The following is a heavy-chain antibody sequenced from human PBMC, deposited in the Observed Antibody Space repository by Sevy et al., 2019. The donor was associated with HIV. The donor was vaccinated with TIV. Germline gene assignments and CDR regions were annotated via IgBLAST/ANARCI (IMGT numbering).Heavy chain of an antibody. D-gene: IGHD3-10*01. CDR2: ISHDGRNNK. J-gene: IGHJ4*02. CDR3: ARDRGEILSSAFNY. V-gene: IGHV3-30*04. CDR1: GFSFSEYG. Sequence: GGSLRLSCADSGFSFSEYGMHWVRQAPGKGLEWVAVISHDGRNNKYNPDSVKGRFTISRDNSKNTLYLQMNSLRAEDTAIYYCARDRGEILSSAFNYWGQGTLVTVSS.